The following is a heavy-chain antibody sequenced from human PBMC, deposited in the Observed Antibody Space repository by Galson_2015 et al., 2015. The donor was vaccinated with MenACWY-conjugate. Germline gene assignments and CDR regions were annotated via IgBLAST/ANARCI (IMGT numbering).Heavy chain of an antibody. D-gene: IGHD5-12*01. CDR3: ARESPRGYSDY. V-gene: IGHV4-4*02. CDR2: IYHSGSA. J-gene: IGHJ4*02. CDR1: GGSISTDSW. Sequence: SETLSLTCAVSGGSISTDSWWSWVRQPPGKGLTWIGQIYHSGSANYNPSLRSRVTMSLDKSKNQFSLRLSSVTAADTAVYYCARESPRGYSDYWGQGILVTVSS.